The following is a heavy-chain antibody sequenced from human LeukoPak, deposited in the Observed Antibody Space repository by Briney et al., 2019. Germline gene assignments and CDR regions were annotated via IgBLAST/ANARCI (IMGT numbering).Heavy chain of an antibody. J-gene: IGHJ3*02. CDR2: IHYSGTT. D-gene: IGHD3-22*01. V-gene: IGHV4-39*02. CDR3: AKDYDSSGWAAFDI. CDR1: GGSIRSSGYY. Sequence: PSETLSLTCTVSGGSIRSSGYYWGWIRQPPGKGLQWIGSIHYSGTTYYNSSLKSRATMSVETSMTQMSLKLSSVTAADTAVYYCAKDYDSSGWAAFDIWGQGTMVTVSS.